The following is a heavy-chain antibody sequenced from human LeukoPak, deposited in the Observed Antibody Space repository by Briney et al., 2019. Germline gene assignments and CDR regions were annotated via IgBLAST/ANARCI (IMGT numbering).Heavy chain of an antibody. D-gene: IGHD6-19*01. CDR3: ARLYSSGWYYFGY. CDR1: GGSISSYY. CDR2: IYTSGST. J-gene: IGHJ4*02. Sequence: SETLSLTCTVSGGSISSYYWSWIRQPAGKGLEWIGRIYTSGSTNYNPSLKSRVTISVDKSKNQFSLKLSSVTAADTAVYYCARLYSSGWYYFGYWGQGTLVTVSS. V-gene: IGHV4-4*07.